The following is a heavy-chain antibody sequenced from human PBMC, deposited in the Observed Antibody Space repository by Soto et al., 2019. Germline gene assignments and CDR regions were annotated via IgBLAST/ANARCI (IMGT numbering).Heavy chain of an antibody. D-gene: IGHD4-17*01. CDR2: IRSKANSYAT. Sequence: LRLSCAASGFTFSGSAMHWVRQASGKGLEWVGRIRSKANSYATAYAASVKGRLTISRDDSKNTAYLQMNSLKTEDTAVYYCTRQADYGDYTDAFDIWGQGTMVTVSS. V-gene: IGHV3-73*01. J-gene: IGHJ3*02. CDR3: TRQADYGDYTDAFDI. CDR1: GFTFSGSA.